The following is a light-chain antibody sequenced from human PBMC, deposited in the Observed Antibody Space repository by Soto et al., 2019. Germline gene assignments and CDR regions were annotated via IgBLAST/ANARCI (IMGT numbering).Light chain of an antibody. Sequence: DIQMTQSPSALSASVGDRVTITCRAIQSVSGWLAWYQQKPGKAPKLLISDVSALEGGVPSRFSGSASGTEFTLTINGLHPDDFATYYCQQYEGYSGTFGPGTKVDIK. V-gene: IGKV1-5*01. CDR3: QQYEGYSGT. CDR2: DVS. J-gene: IGKJ1*01. CDR1: QSVSGW.